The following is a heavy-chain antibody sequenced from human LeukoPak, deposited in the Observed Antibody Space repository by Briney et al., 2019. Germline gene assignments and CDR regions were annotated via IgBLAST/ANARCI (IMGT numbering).Heavy chain of an antibody. CDR3: ARGETLDFWSGYYYDY. Sequence: SETLSLTCAVYGGSFSGYYWSWIRQPPGKGLEWIGEINHSGSTNYNPPLKSRVTISVDTSKNQFSLKLSSVTAADTAVYYCARGETLDFWSGYYYDYWGQGTLVTVSS. V-gene: IGHV4-34*01. D-gene: IGHD3-3*01. J-gene: IGHJ4*02. CDR2: INHSGST. CDR1: GGSFSGYY.